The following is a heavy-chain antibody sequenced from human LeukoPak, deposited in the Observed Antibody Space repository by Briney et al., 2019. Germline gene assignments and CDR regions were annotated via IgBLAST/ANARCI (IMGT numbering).Heavy chain of an antibody. CDR2: ISGSGGST. V-gene: IGHV3-23*01. D-gene: IGHD3-16*02. J-gene: IGHJ6*02. Sequence: GGSLRLSCAASGFTLSSHWMNWVRQAPGKGLEWVSAISGSGGSTYYADSVKGRFTISRDNSKNTLYLQMNSLRAEDTAVYYCAKDRSSFRPYGMDVWGQGTTVTVSS. CDR1: GFTLSSHW. CDR3: AKDRSSFRPYGMDV.